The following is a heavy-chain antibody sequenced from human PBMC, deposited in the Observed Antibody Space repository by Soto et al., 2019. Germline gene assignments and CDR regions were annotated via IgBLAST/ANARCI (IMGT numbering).Heavy chain of an antibody. J-gene: IGHJ4*02. CDR3: ARTTAFVSGTYPPAHFDY. D-gene: IGHD3-10*01. CDR1: GGSFSSYY. V-gene: IGHV4-34*01. CDR2: INHSGST. Sequence: QVQLQQWGAGLLKPSATLSLTCAVYGGSFSSYYWSWIRQPPGKGLEWIGEINHSGSTNYNPSLKSRLTISVDTSKNQVSLKLSSVTAADTAVYYCARTTAFVSGTYPPAHFDYWGQGTLVTVSS.